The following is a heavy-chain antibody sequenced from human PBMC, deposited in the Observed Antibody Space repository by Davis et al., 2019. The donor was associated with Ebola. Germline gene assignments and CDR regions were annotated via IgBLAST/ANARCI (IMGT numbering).Heavy chain of an antibody. V-gene: IGHV3-23*01. J-gene: IGHJ4*02. Sequence: GGSLRLSCVASGFTFSNYAMSWVRQAPGKGLEWVSTITGSGGSTYYADSVKGRFTISRDNSKNTLFLQMSTLRVEDTAVYYCANQWELVAYFDYWGQGTLVTVSS. CDR1: GFTFSNYA. CDR3: ANQWELVAYFDY. CDR2: ITGSGGST. D-gene: IGHD1-26*01.